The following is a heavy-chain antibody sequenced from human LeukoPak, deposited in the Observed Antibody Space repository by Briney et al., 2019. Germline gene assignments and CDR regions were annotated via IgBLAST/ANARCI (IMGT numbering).Heavy chain of an antibody. CDR2: INGRGIT. D-gene: IGHD4-17*01. Sequence: GGSLRLSCTASGFTFSSYTMSWVRQAPGEGLGWLSAINGRGITYYAGSVKGRFTISRDNSENTLYLQMNSLTVDDTAVYFCAKERQTGDYFTSDYWGQGTLVTVSS. V-gene: IGHV3-23*01. CDR3: AKERQTGDYFTSDY. CDR1: GFTFSSYT. J-gene: IGHJ4*02.